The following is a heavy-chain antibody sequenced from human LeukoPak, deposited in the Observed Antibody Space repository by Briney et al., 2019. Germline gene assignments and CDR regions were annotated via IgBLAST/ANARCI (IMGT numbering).Heavy chain of an antibody. CDR1: GYTFTSYY. CDR2: IIPIFGTA. Sequence: GASVKVSCKASGYTFTSYYINWVRQATGQGLEWMGGIIPIFGTANYAQKFQGRVTLTTDKSTSTAYMELSSLRSEDTAVYYCARDHFVGFLSSDSSGYGRNWFDPWGQGTLVTVSS. V-gene: IGHV1-69*05. D-gene: IGHD3-22*01. J-gene: IGHJ5*02. CDR3: ARDHFVGFLSSDSSGYGRNWFDP.